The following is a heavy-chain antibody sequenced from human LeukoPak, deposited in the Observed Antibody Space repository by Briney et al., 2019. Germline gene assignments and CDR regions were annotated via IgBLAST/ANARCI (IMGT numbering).Heavy chain of an antibody. CDR1: W. CDR2: IFHSGSI. J-gene: IGHJ5*02. V-gene: IGHV4-4*02. CDR3: ARGDSYCLFNWFDH. Sequence: WXXGVRQPPGKGLEWIGEIFHSGSINHNPSLKSRVTILVDKSKNQVSLKLSSVTAADTAVYYCARGDSYCLFNWFDHWGQGTLVTVSS. D-gene: IGHD5-18*01.